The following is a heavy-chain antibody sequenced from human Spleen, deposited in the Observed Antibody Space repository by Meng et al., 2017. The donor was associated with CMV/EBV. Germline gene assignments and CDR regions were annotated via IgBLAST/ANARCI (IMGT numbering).Heavy chain of an antibody. Sequence: GGSLRLSCAASGFTFSGSAMHWVRQASGKGLEWVGRIRSKANSYATAYAASVKGRFTISRDDSKNTAYLQMNSLKTEDTAVYYCTRHPTYCSGGGCYLGDYWGQGTLVTVSS. V-gene: IGHV3-73*01. CDR2: IRSKANSYAT. D-gene: IGHD2-15*01. CDR3: TRHPTYCSGGGCYLGDY. CDR1: GFTFSGSA. J-gene: IGHJ4*02.